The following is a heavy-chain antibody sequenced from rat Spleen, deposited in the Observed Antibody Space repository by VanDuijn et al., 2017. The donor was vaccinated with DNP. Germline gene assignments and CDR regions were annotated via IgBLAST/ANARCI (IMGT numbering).Heavy chain of an antibody. CDR3: TRGLRVYYFDY. Sequence: EVQLQESGPGLVKPSQSLSLTCSVTAYSITTNYWGWIRKFPGDKMEWIGHISYSGRTTYNPSLKSRISITRDTSKNQFFLQLNSVSTEDTATYYCTRGLRVYYFDYWGQGVMVTVSS. D-gene: IGHD1-11*01. CDR1: AYSITTNY. J-gene: IGHJ2*01. CDR2: ISYSGRT. V-gene: IGHV3-1*01.